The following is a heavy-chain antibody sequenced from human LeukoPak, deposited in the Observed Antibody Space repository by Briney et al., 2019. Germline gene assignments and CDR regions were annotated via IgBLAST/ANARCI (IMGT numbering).Heavy chain of an antibody. CDR1: GYSISSGFY. D-gene: IGHD3-10*01. V-gene: IGHV4-38-2*02. CDR3: ARSGGSGSYWAFYYYMDV. J-gene: IGHJ6*03. CDR2: FHHSGST. Sequence: SETLSLTCSVSGYSISSGFYWDWIRQPPGKGLEWIGSFHHSGSTPYNPSLNSRVSISVDTSKNQLSLKLSSVTAADTAVYYCARSGGSGSYWAFYYYMDVWGKGTTVTISS.